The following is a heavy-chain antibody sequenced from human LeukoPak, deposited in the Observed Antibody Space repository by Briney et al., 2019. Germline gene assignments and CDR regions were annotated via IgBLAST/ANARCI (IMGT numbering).Heavy chain of an antibody. CDR1: GFTFSTYA. V-gene: IGHV3-23*01. Sequence: GGSLRLSCVASGFTFSTYAMSWVRQAPGKGLEWVSAISDSGGSTYNADSVKGRFTISRDNSKNTLYLQMNSLGAEDTAVYYCAKELGYFDWLPHDAFDIWGQGTMVTVSS. D-gene: IGHD3-9*01. CDR2: ISDSGGST. J-gene: IGHJ3*02. CDR3: AKELGYFDWLPHDAFDI.